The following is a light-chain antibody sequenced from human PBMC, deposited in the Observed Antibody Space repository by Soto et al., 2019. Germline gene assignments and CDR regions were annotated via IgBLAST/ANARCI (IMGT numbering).Light chain of an antibody. Sequence: LTQPASVSGSPGQSITISCTGTSSDVGGYNYVSWYQQHPGKAPKLMIYAVSNRPSGVSNRFSGSKSGNTATLTISGLQAEDEADYYCCSYTASGTYVFGTGTKVTVL. J-gene: IGLJ1*01. CDR1: SSDVGGYNY. V-gene: IGLV2-14*01. CDR2: AVS. CDR3: CSYTASGTYV.